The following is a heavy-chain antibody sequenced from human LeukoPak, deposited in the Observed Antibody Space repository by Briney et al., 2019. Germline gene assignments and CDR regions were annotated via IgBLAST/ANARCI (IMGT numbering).Heavy chain of an antibody. CDR2: ISYDGSNK. CDR1: GFTFSSYA. Sequence: GGSLRLSCAASGFTFSSYAMHWVRQAPGKGLEWVAVISYDGSNKYYADSVKGRFTISRDNSKNTLYLQMNSLRSDDTAVYYCARDRRHGYTYYDILTGYGFDYWGQGTLVTVSS. D-gene: IGHD3-9*01. CDR3: ARDRRHGYTYYDILTGYGFDY. V-gene: IGHV3-30*04. J-gene: IGHJ4*02.